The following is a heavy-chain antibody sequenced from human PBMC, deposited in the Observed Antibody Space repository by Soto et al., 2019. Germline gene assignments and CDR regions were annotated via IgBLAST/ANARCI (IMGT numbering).Heavy chain of an antibody. CDR3: ARADTDPHYYYYYGMDV. V-gene: IGHV1-69*01. CDR1: GGTFSSYA. Sequence: QVQLVQSGAEVKKPGSSVKVSCKASGGTFSSYAISWVRQAPGQGLEWMGGIIPIFGTANYAQKFQGRVTITADESTSTAYMELSSLSSEDTAVYYCARADTDPHYYYYYGMDVWGQGTTVTVSS. CDR2: IIPIFGTA. J-gene: IGHJ6*02. D-gene: IGHD3-9*01.